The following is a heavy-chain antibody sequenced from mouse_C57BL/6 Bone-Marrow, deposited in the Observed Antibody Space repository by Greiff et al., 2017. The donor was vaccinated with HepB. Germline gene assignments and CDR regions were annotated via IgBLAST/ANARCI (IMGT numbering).Heavy chain of an antibody. CDR1: GYTFTSYW. V-gene: IGHV1-55*01. CDR3: ARLGDYDGGAPWFAY. CDR2: IYPGSGST. J-gene: IGHJ3*01. D-gene: IGHD2-4*01. Sequence: QVQLQQPGAELVKPGASVKMSCKASGYTFTSYWITWVKQRPGQGLAWIGDIYPGSGSTNYNEKFKSKATLTVDTSSSTAYMQLSSLTSEDSAVYYCARLGDYDGGAPWFAYWGQGTLVTVSA.